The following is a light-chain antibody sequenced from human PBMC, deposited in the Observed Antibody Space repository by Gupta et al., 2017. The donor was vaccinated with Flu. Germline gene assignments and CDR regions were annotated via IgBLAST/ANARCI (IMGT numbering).Light chain of an antibody. CDR1: QSVSSN. V-gene: IGKV3-15*01. CDR3: QQYNSWPPLT. CDR2: GAS. Sequence: ERVTLSCRASQSVSSNLAWYQQKRGQAPRLLIYGASTRATGIPARFSGSGSGTEFTLTISSLQSEDFAVYYCQQYNSWPPLTFGGGTNVEIK. J-gene: IGKJ4*01.